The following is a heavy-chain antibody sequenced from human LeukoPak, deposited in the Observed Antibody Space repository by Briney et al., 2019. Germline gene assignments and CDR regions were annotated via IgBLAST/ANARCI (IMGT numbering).Heavy chain of an antibody. CDR2: MNPDGRHT. J-gene: IGHJ4*02. CDR1: GFTFSVHW. D-gene: IGHD2-21*02. V-gene: IGHV3-7*01. CDR3: AADCGDN. Sequence: GGSLRLSCTASGFTFSVHWMSWVRQGPGKGLEWVATMNPDGRHTYYVDSVKGRFTISTDNAKNSLFLQLDSLRVEDTAVYYCAADCGDNWRQGTLVTVSS.